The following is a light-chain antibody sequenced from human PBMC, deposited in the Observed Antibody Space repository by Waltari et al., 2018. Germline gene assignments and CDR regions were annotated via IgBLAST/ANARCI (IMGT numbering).Light chain of an antibody. CDR1: QTITRY. V-gene: IGKV1-39*01. CDR3: QQSYTTPRT. Sequence: DIQMTQSPSSLSPSVGDRVTITCRANQTITRYLNWYQQKPGKAPRLLIQGASSLQSEVPSRFSGSGSGTDFALTITSLQPEDFATYFCQQSYTTPRTFGQGTTVDIK. CDR2: GAS. J-gene: IGKJ1*01.